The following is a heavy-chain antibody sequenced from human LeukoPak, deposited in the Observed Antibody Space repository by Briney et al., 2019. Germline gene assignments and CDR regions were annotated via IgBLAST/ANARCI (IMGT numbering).Heavy chain of an antibody. CDR2: ISASGGST. D-gene: IGHD3-10*01. V-gene: IGHV3-23*01. J-gene: IGHJ4*02. Sequence: GGSLRLSCATSGFTSTGQWMSWVRQAPGKGLGWVSTISASGGSTYYADSVKGRFTISRDNSKNTLYLQMNSLRAEDTAVYYCAKKGYAGSGTYSYYFDYWGQGALVTVSS. CDR1: GFTSTGQW. CDR3: AKKGYAGSGTYSYYFDY.